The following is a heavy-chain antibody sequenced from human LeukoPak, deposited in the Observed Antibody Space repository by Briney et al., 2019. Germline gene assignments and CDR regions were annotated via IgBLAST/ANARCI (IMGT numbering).Heavy chain of an antibody. J-gene: IGHJ6*03. D-gene: IGHD1-26*01. CDR2: ISPSGDIL. CDR1: GFTFSSHG. Sequence: QPGGSLRLSCAASGFTFSSHGMNWVRQAPGKGLEWVSGISPSGDILYYADSVKGQFTISRDNSKNTVYLQMNSLKTEDTAVYYCTRYRRRERTPYYYYYYMDVWGKGTTVTISS. CDR3: TRYRRRERTPYYYYYYMDV. V-gene: IGHV3-23*01.